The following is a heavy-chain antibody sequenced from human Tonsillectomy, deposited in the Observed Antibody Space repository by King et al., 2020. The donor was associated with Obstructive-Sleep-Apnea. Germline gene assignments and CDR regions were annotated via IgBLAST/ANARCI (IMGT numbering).Heavy chain of an antibody. Sequence: VQLVESGGGVVQPGRSLRLSCAASGFTFSSYAMHWVRQAPGKGLEWVADISYDGSNKYYADSVKGRFTISRDNSKNTLYLQMNSLRAEDTAVYYCARERVYGLKRDYYDSSGYYSDYWGQGTLVTVSS. V-gene: IGHV3-30-3*01. D-gene: IGHD3-22*01. CDR2: ISYDGSNK. J-gene: IGHJ4*02. CDR3: ARERVYGLKRDYYDSSGYYSDY. CDR1: GFTFSSYA.